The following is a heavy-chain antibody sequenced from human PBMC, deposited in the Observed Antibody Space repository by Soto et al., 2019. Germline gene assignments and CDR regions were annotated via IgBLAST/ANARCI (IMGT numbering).Heavy chain of an antibody. V-gene: IGHV3-11*04. CDR2: ISNSGRSI. D-gene: IGHD6-13*01. CDR1: GFTFSDYY. CDR3: ARDPSYSSSWYLDY. Sequence: PGGSLRLSCAASGFTFSDYYMSWIRQAPGKGLEWVSYISNSGRSIYYADSVKGRFTISRDNAKNTLYLQMNSLRAEDTAVYYCARDPSYSSSWYLDYWGQGTLVTVSS. J-gene: IGHJ4*02.